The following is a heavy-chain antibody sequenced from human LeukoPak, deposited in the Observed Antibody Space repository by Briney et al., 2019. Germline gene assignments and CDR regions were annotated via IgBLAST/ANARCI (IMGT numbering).Heavy chain of an antibody. Sequence: TLSLTCTVSGGSISSGGYYWSWIRQHPGKGLEWIGYIYYSGSTYYNPSLKSRVTISVDTSKNQFSLKLSSVTAADTAVYYCARGVTSSDYYFDYWGQGTLVTVSS. CDR3: ARGVTSSDYYFDY. CDR2: IYYSGST. V-gene: IGHV4-31*03. CDR1: GGSISSGGYY. D-gene: IGHD2-21*02. J-gene: IGHJ4*02.